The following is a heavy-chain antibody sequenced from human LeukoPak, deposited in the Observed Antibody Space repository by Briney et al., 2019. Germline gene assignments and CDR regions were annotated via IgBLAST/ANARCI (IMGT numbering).Heavy chain of an antibody. CDR3: ARGAWSSSWSGDDAFDI. Sequence: WVRQAPGRGLEWMGRTYYRTKWYNDYAVSVKSRITINPDTSKNQFSLQLNSVTPEDTAVYYCARGAWSSSWSGDDAFDIWGQGTMVTVSS. CDR2: TYYRTKWYN. V-gene: IGHV6-1*01. D-gene: IGHD6-13*01. J-gene: IGHJ3*02.